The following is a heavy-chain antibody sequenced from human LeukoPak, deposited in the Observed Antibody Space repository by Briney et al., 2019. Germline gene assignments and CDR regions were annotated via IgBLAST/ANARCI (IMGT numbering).Heavy chain of an antibody. CDR1: GGSISSNH. Sequence: SETLSLTCTVSGGSISSNHWSWIRQPPGKGLEWIGYIYDSGSTNYNPSLNSRATISEDMSKNQFSLKVRSVAAADTAVYYCARSTGGWSYFDHWGQGILVTVSS. V-gene: IGHV4-59*01. D-gene: IGHD6-19*01. J-gene: IGHJ4*02. CDR2: IYDSGST. CDR3: ARSTGGWSYFDH.